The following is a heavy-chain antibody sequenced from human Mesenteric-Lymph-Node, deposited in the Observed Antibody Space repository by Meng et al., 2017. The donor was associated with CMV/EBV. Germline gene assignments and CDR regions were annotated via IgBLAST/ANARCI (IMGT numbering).Heavy chain of an antibody. J-gene: IGHJ4*02. V-gene: IGHV3-23*01. CDR3: AKGGSGLSGDY. CDR1: GFTFSSYA. D-gene: IGHD6-25*01. CDR2: ISGSGGDT. Sequence: CAASGFTFSSYAMSWVRQASGKGLEWVSGISGSGGDTYYADSVKGRFTVSRDNSKNTLYLQMNSLRAEDTAVYYCAKGGSGLSGDYWGQGTLVTVSS.